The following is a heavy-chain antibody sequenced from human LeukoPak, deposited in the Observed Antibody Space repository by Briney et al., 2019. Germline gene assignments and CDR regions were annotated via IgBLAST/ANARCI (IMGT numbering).Heavy chain of an antibody. J-gene: IGHJ6*02. CDR3: AREPNYDILTGLYYYYGMDV. Sequence: GGSLRLSCAASGFTFSSYWISWVRQAPGKGLEWVANIKQDGSEKYYVDSVKGRFTISRDNAKNSLYLQMNSLRAEDTAVYYCAREPNYDILTGLYYYYGMDVWGQGTTVTVSS. CDR2: IKQDGSEK. V-gene: IGHV3-7*01. D-gene: IGHD3-9*01. CDR1: GFTFSSYW.